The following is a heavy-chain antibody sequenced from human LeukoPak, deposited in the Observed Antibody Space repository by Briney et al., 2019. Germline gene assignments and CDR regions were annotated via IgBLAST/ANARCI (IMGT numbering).Heavy chain of an antibody. J-gene: IGHJ4*02. CDR2: IYTRGST. V-gene: IGHV4-4*07. D-gene: IGHD5-24*01. Sequence: SSETLSLTCTVSGGSISSYYWSWIRQPAGKGLEWIGRIYTRGSTNYNPSLKSRVTMSVDTSKNQFSLKLSSVTAADTGVYYCARTSRDGYNRAYYFDYWGQGTLVTVSS. CDR3: ARTSRDGYNRAYYFDY. CDR1: GGSISSYY.